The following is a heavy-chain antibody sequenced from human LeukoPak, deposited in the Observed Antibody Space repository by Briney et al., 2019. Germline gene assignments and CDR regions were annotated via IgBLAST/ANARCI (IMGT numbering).Heavy chain of an antibody. Sequence: ASVSVSCKASGYTFTSYGISWVRQAPGQGLEWMGWISAYNGNTNYAQKLQGRVTMTTDTSTSTAYMELSSLRSEDTAVYYCARDLSLITGTTYFDYWGQGTLVTVSS. V-gene: IGHV1-18*01. CDR3: ARDLSLITGTTYFDY. J-gene: IGHJ4*02. CDR1: GYTFTSYG. D-gene: IGHD1-7*01. CDR2: ISAYNGNT.